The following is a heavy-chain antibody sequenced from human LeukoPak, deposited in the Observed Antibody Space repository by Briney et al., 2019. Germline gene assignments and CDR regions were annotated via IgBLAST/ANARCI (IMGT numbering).Heavy chain of an antibody. D-gene: IGHD5-24*01. CDR2: ISDSTSYI. CDR3: ARGTEMATVGSWFDP. J-gene: IGHJ5*02. Sequence: GGSLRLSCAASGFTFSSYNMNWVRQAPGKGLEWVSSISDSTSYIYYADSLKGRFTISRDNAKNSLDLQMNSLRAEDTAVYYGARGTEMATVGSWFDPWGQGTLVTVSS. CDR1: GFTFSSYN. V-gene: IGHV3-21*01.